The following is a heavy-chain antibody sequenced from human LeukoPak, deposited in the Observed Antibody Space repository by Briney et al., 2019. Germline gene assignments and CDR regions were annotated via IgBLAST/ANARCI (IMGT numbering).Heavy chain of an antibody. Sequence: PGGSVRLSCAASVFTFNSYSIDWVRQAPCKGREWVEVISYGGSNKYYADSVKGRFTISRDNSKNTLYLQMNSLRAEDTAVYYCAREDYGDYGFYFDYWGQGTLVTVSS. V-gene: IGHV3-30-3*01. CDR2: ISYGGSNK. J-gene: IGHJ4*02. CDR3: AREDYGDYGFYFDY. D-gene: IGHD4-17*01. CDR1: VFTFNSYS.